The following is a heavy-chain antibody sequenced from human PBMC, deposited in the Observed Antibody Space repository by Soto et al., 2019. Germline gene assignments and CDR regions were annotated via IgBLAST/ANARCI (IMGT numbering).Heavy chain of an antibody. CDR3: ARDRSSGWPGSFDS. V-gene: IGHV3-7*03. J-gene: IGHJ4*02. CDR1: GFTFSSYW. Sequence: GGSLRLSGTISGFTFSSYWMSWVRQAPGKGLEWVANINQHGSEKNYVDSVEGRFAISRDNAKNSLYLQMKSLRAEDTAVYYCARDRSSGWPGSFDSWGQGTLVTVSS. D-gene: IGHD6-19*01. CDR2: INQHGSEK.